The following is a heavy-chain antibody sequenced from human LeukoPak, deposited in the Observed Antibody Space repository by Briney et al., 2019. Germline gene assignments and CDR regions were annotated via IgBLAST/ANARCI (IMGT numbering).Heavy chain of an antibody. Sequence: PSEALSLTCTVSGGSISSSDYYWGWIRQPPGKGLEWIGNIYYTGSSSYNSSLKSRVTISVDTSKNQFSLQLSSVTAADTAVYYCARENYCTNGVCWAFDPWGQGTLVTVSS. CDR2: IYYTGSS. CDR3: ARENYCTNGVCWAFDP. CDR1: GGSISSSDYY. J-gene: IGHJ5*02. D-gene: IGHD2-8*01. V-gene: IGHV4-39*07.